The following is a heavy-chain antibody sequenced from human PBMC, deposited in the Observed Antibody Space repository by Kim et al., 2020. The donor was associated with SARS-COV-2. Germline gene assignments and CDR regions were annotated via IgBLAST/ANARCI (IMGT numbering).Heavy chain of an antibody. Sequence: GGSLRLSCAASGFTFSSYSMNWVRQAPGKGLEWVSSISSSSSYIHYADSVKGRFTISRDNAKNSLYLQMNSLRAEDTAVYYCARDSPVGYCSSTSCPGDFDYWGQGTLVTVSS. CDR3: ARDSPVGYCSSTSCPGDFDY. V-gene: IGHV3-21*01. CDR1: GFTFSSYS. D-gene: IGHD2-2*01. CDR2: ISSSSSYI. J-gene: IGHJ4*02.